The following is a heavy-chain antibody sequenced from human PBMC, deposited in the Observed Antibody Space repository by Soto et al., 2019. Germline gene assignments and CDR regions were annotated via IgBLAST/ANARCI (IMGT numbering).Heavy chain of an antibody. CDR1: GGSISSSSYY. V-gene: IGHV4-39*01. D-gene: IGHD4-17*01. Sequence: SETLSLTCTVSGGSISSSSYYWGWIRQPPGKGLEWIGSIYYSGSTYYNPSLKSRVTISVDTSKNQFSLKLSSVTAADTAVYYCARRRDYGDSYYYYYGMDVSGQATTVTVSS. CDR2: IYYSGST. CDR3: ARRRDYGDSYYYYYGMDV. J-gene: IGHJ6*02.